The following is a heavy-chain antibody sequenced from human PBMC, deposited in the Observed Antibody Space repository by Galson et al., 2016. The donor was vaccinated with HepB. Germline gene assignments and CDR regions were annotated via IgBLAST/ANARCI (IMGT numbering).Heavy chain of an antibody. CDR2: IYYSGST. D-gene: IGHD3-10*01. CDR3: ARRSPLSRWFGEYDH. J-gene: IGHJ4*02. CDR1: GGSISSSSHS. V-gene: IGHV4-39*07. Sequence: SETLSLTCTVSGGSISSSSHSWGWIRQPPGKGLEWIGSIYYSGSTYYNPSLKSRVTISVDTSKNQISLELSSVTAADTAVYYCARRSPLSRWFGEYDHWGQGTLVTVSS.